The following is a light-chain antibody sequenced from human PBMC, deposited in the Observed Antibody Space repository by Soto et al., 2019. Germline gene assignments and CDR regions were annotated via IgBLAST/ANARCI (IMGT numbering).Light chain of an antibody. CDR1: SSDVGSYNR. CDR2: EVS. V-gene: IGLV2-18*02. CDR3: SSYTSSSTLSV. J-gene: IGLJ1*01. Sequence: QSALTQPPSVSGSPGQSVTISCTGTSSDVGSYNRVSWYQQPPGTAPKLMIYEVSNRPSGVPDRFSGSKSGNTASLIISGLQAEDEADYYCSSYTSSSTLSVFGTGTKLTVL.